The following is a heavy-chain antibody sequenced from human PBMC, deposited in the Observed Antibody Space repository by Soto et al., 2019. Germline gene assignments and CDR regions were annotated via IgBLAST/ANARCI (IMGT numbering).Heavy chain of an antibody. CDR2: ISHDGGDK. J-gene: IGHJ4*02. CDR3: ARVDSLAVVAPGY. D-gene: IGHD3-22*01. CDR1: GFSFSSYT. Sequence: SLRLSCAASGFSFSSYTMHWVRQTPGKGLERVAVISHDGGDKYYADSVKGRFTISRDNSKNTLYLQMNSLRREDTSVYYCARVDSLAVVAPGYWGQGILVTSPQ. V-gene: IGHV3-30*04.